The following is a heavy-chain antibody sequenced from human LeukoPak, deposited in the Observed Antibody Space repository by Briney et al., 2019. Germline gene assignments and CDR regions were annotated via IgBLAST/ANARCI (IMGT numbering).Heavy chain of an antibody. J-gene: IGHJ4*02. CDR2: INQDGSEK. V-gene: IGHV3-7*01. CDR1: GFTFSSYW. D-gene: IGHD4-23*01. Sequence: TGGSLRLSCAASGFTFSSYWMSWVRQAPGKGLEWVANINQDGSEKYYVDSVKGRFTISRDNAKNSLYLQMNSLRAEDTAVYHCARAEGTYGGWRDFWGQGTLVTVSS. CDR3: ARAEGTYGGWRDF.